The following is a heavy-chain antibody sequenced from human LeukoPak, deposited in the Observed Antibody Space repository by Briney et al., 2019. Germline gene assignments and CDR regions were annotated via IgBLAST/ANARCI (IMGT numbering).Heavy chain of an antibody. CDR1: GFTFNSYA. CDR2: ISPGGSDT. D-gene: IGHD5-24*01. CDR3: ARDRVPRDGYNELEF. J-gene: IGHJ4*02. V-gene: IGHV3-23*01. Sequence: QPGGSLRLSCAASGFTFNSYAMSWVRQAPGKGLEWVSAISPGGSDTYYADSVRGRFTISRDNAKNSLYLQMNSLRDEDTAVYYCARDRVPRDGYNELEFWGQGTLVTVSS.